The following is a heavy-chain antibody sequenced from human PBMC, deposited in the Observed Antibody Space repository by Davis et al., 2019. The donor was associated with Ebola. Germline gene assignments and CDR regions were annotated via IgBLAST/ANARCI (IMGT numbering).Heavy chain of an antibody. Sequence: GGSLRLSCVVSGFIVSDKYMSWVRQAPGKGLEWVSAISGSGGSTYYADSVKGRFTISRDNSKNTLYLQMNSLRAEDTAVYYCAKPNSRINAFDIWGQGTMVTVSS. CDR3: AKPNSRINAFDI. D-gene: IGHD2/OR15-2a*01. CDR1: GFIVSDKY. CDR2: ISGSGGST. V-gene: IGHV3-23*01. J-gene: IGHJ3*02.